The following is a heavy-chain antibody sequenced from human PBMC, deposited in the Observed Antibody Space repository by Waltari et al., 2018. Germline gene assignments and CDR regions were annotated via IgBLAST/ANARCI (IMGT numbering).Heavy chain of an antibody. Sequence: QVQLQQSGPGLVKPSETLSLTCTVSGGSISSYYWSWIRQPPGKGLEWIGYIYYSGSTNANPARKSRVTIAVDASKNQFSLKLSSVTAAYTAVYDCARGRGDGSGGYYDYWGQGTLVTVSS. CDR2: IYYSGST. J-gene: IGHJ4*02. D-gene: IGHD3-10*01. CDR3: ARGRGDGSGGYYDY. CDR1: GGSISSYY. V-gene: IGHV4-59*01.